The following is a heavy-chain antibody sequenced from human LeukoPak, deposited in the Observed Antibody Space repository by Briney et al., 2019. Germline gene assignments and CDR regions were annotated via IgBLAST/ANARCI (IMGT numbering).Heavy chain of an antibody. V-gene: IGHV3-7*01. CDR1: GLIFSRPS. J-gene: IGHJ4*02. D-gene: IGHD3-16*01. CDR2: INSEGSRK. CDR3: AKLLGDVTTLDY. Sequence: GGSLRLSCAGSGLIFSRPSMSWVRQPPGRGLEWVATINSEGSRKSYLDSVNGRFTTTTDNSDNAVFLQMNSLRVEDMAVYYCAKLLGDVTTLDYWGQGILVTVSS.